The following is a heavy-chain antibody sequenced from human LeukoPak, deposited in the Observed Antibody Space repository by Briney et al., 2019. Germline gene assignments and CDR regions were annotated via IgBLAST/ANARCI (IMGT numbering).Heavy chain of an antibody. CDR3: ARALDYDSSAYRL. Sequence: PSQTLSLTCTVSGGSISSGSYYWNWIRQPAGKGLEWIGRIYTDGSSNYNPSLKSRVTISVDTSKNHFSLTLTSVTAADTAVYYSARALDYDSSAYRLWGQGTMVTVSS. CDR2: IYTDGSS. V-gene: IGHV4-61*02. J-gene: IGHJ3*01. D-gene: IGHD3-22*01. CDR1: GGSISSGSYY.